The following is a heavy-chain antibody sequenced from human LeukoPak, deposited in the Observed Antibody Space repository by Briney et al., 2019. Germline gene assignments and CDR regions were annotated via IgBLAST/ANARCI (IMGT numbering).Heavy chain of an antibody. D-gene: IGHD3-10*01. V-gene: IGHV3-15*04. CDR1: GFTFSNVW. Sequence: GGSLRLSCAASGFTFSNVWMSWFRQAPGKGLEWVGRIESKSEGGTTDYAAPVQGRFTISRDDSKNTLSLQMNSLEIEDTAVYYCATFEPGSRAKGFDHWGQGNLVIVSS. CDR2: IESKSEGGTT. CDR3: ATFEPGSRAKGFDH. J-gene: IGHJ4*02.